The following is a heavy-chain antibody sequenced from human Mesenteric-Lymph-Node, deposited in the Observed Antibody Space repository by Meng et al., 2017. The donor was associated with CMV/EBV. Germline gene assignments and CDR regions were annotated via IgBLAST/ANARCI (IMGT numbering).Heavy chain of an antibody. Sequence: GGSLRLSCAASGFTFDAYAMHWVRQAPGKGLEWVSGISWNSGSIGYADSVKGRFTISRDNAKNSLYLQMNSLRAEDTALYYCAKDITIFGVVLASYGMDVWGQGTTVTVSS. CDR1: GFTFDAYA. D-gene: IGHD3-3*01. V-gene: IGHV3-9*01. J-gene: IGHJ6*02. CDR3: AKDITIFGVVLASYGMDV. CDR2: ISWNSGSI.